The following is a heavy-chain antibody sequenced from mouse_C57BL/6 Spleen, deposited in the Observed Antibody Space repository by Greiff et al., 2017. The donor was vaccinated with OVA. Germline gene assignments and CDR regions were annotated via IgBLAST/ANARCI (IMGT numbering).Heavy chain of an antibody. CDR1: GYTFTSYW. CDR2: IDPNSGGT. D-gene: IGHD1-1*01. J-gene: IGHJ4*01. CDR3: ERRDYGSLYAMDY. Sequence: QVQLQQPGAELVKPGASVKLSCKASGYTFTSYWMHWVKQRPGRGLEWIGRIDPNSGGTKYNEQFKSKATLTVDKPSSTAYMQLNSLTSADSAVCFCERRDYGSLYAMDYWGQGTSVTVSS. V-gene: IGHV1-72*01.